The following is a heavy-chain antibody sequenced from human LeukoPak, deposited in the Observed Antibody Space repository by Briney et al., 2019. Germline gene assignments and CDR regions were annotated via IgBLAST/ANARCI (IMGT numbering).Heavy chain of an antibody. V-gene: IGHV4-4*07. D-gene: IGHD3-3*01. J-gene: IGHJ4*02. CDR2: FYTSGDA. CDR1: GGSISGYF. Sequence: PSETLSLICSVPGGSISGYFWSWIRQPAGKGLEWIGRFYTSGDAYYKPSLRSRVTMSVDKSKNQISLEVQSVTAADTAVYCAREEVFGVQVPGFYAFDNWGQGILVTVSS. CDR3: AREEVFGVQVPGFYAFDN.